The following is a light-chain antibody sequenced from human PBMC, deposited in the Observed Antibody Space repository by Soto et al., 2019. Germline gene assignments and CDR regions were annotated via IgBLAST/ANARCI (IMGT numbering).Light chain of an antibody. CDR3: CSYAGSYTLWV. CDR2: DVS. V-gene: IGLV2-11*01. Sequence: QSALTQPRSVSGSPGQSVAISCTGTSSDVGGYNFVSWYQQHPGTAPKLIIYDVSKRPSGVPDRFSGSKSGSTASLTLSGLQAEDEADYYCCSYAGSYTLWVFGGGTKLTVL. J-gene: IGLJ3*02. CDR1: SSDVGGYNF.